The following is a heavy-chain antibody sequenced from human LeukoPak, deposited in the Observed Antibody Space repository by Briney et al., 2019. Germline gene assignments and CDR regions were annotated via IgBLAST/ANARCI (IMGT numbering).Heavy chain of an antibody. Sequence: ASVKVSCKASGYTFTSYGISWVRQAPGQGLEWMGWISAYNGNTNYAQKLQGRVTMTTDTSTSTAYMELRSLRSDDTAVYYCAILWSGELLGDLEFDIWGQGTMVTVSS. D-gene: IGHD3-10*01. CDR3: AILWSGELLGDLEFDI. J-gene: IGHJ3*02. CDR1: GYTFTSYG. CDR2: ISAYNGNT. V-gene: IGHV1-18*01.